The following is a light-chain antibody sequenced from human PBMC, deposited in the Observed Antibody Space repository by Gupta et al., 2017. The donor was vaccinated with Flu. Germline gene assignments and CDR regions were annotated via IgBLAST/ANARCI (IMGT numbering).Light chain of an antibody. CDR3: QQYVTSPFT. J-gene: IGKJ4*01. CDR1: QSVSSNY. V-gene: IGKV3-20*01. Sequence: GTLSLSPGERATLSCGASQSVSSNYLAWFQQKPGQAPRLLIYDASTRATGIPDRFSGSGSGTDFTLIISRLEPEDFAVYYCQQYVTSPFTFGGGTKVEIK. CDR2: DAS.